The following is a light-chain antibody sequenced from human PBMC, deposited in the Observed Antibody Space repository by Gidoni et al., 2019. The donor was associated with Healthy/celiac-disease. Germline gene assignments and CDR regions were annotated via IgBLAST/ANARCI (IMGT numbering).Light chain of an antibody. J-gene: IGKJ1*01. CDR2: DAS. Sequence: EIVMTQAPATLSVFPGERATLSCRASQSVSSNLAWYQQKPGQAPRLLIYDASTRATGIPARFSGSGSGTEFTLTISSLQSEDFAVYYCQQCNNWPPLTFXXXTKVEIK. V-gene: IGKV3-15*01. CDR3: QQCNNWPPLT. CDR1: QSVSSN.